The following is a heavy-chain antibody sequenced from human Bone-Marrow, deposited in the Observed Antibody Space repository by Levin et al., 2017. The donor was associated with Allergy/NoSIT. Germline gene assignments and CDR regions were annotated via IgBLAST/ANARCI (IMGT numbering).Heavy chain of an antibody. Sequence: ASVKVSCRASGDTFSNYNIHWVRQAPGQGLEWMGIIKPSGGSTRYAQKFQGRVTVTGDTSTSTIYMELSSLRSEDTAVYYCARDFLPAAIYHYYYPMDVWGQGTTVTVSS. V-gene: IGHV1-46*01. CDR1: GDTFSNYN. CDR3: ARDFLPAAIYHYYYPMDV. D-gene: IGHD2-2*02. CDR2: IKPSGGST. J-gene: IGHJ6*02.